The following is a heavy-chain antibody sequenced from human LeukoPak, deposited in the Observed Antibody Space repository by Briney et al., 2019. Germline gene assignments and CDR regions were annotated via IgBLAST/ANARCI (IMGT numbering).Heavy chain of an antibody. Sequence: GGSLRLSFAASGFTFSSYEMNCVRQAPGKGLEWVSYISSSGSTIYYADSVKGRFTISRDNAKNSLYLQMNSLRAEDTAVYYCARDNPYYGSGSYRAKAFDYWGQGTLVTVSS. CDR3: ARDNPYYGSGSYRAKAFDY. D-gene: IGHD3-10*01. J-gene: IGHJ4*02. CDR2: ISSSGSTI. CDR1: GFTFSSYE. V-gene: IGHV3-48*03.